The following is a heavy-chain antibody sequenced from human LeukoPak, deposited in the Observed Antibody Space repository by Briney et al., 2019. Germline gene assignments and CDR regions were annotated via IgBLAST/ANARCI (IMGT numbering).Heavy chain of an antibody. J-gene: IGHJ4*02. CDR3: AIGLERVAAPYFQY. Sequence: ASVKVSCKVSGYILTELSMHWVRQAPGEGLEWMGGFDPEDEKTIYAQKFQGRVTMTEDTSTDTAYMELSSLRSEDTAMYYCAIGLERVAAPYFQYWGQGAPVTVSS. V-gene: IGHV1-24*01. CDR1: GYILTELS. D-gene: IGHD6-6*01. CDR2: FDPEDEKT.